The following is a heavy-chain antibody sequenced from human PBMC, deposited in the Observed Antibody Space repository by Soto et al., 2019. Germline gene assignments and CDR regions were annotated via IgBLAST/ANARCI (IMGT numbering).Heavy chain of an antibody. CDR1: GGFVSSGSYY. Sequence: QVQLQQWGAGLLKPSETLSLTCAVYGGFVSSGSYYWSWIRQPPGKGLEWIGEMSHSGGTHFNPSRNMRVTISVDTSKNQFALKMSAVTSADTALYYCARVERGTATTVVDAFDIWGPGTMVTVS. D-gene: IGHD1-1*01. CDR2: MSHSGGT. V-gene: IGHV4-34*01. J-gene: IGHJ3*02. CDR3: ARVERGTATTVVDAFDI.